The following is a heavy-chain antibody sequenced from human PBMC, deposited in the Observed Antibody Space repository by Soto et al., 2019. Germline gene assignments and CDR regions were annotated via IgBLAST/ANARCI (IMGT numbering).Heavy chain of an antibody. CDR2: IYYSGST. Sequence: SETLSLTCTVSGGSISSSSYYWGWIRQPPGKGLEWIGSIYYSGSTYYNPSLKSRVTISVDTSKNQFSLKLSSVTAADTAVYYCARHGRIFGVEKDWYFDLWGRGTLVTVSS. CDR1: GGSISSSSYY. V-gene: IGHV4-39*01. CDR3: ARHGRIFGVEKDWYFDL. J-gene: IGHJ2*01. D-gene: IGHD3-3*01.